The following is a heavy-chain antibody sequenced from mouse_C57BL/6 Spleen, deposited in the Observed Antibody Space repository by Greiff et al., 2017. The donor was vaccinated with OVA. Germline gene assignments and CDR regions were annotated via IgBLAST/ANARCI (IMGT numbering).Heavy chain of an antibody. CDR3: ARTTTVVATQYFDY. D-gene: IGHD1-1*01. Sequence: VVKPGASVKISCKASGYSFTDYNMNWVKQSNGKSLEWIGVINPNYGTTSYNQKFKGKATLTVDQSSSTAYMQLNSLTSEDSAVYYCARTTTVVATQYFDYWGQGTTLTVSS. CDR2: INPNYGTT. CDR1: GYSFTDYN. J-gene: IGHJ2*01. V-gene: IGHV1-39*01.